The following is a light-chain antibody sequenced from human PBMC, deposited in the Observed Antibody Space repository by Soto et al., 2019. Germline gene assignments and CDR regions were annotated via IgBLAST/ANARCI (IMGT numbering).Light chain of an antibody. Sequence: EIVLTQSPATLSLSPGERATLSCRASQSVYTSLAWYQQKPGQAPRLLIYDASNRASGIPARFSASGSGTDFTLTINSLEPEDFAVYYCQQRSQWPRTFGQGTKLEIK. J-gene: IGKJ2*01. CDR2: DAS. V-gene: IGKV3-11*01. CDR3: QQRSQWPRT. CDR1: QSVYTS.